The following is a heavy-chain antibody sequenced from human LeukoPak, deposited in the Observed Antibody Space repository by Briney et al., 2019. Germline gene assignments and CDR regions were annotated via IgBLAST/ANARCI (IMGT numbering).Heavy chain of an antibody. V-gene: IGHV3-23*01. D-gene: IGHD2-2*01. CDR1: GFTFDSYA. CDR2: ISGGGVIT. Sequence: QPGGSLSLSCAASGFTFDSYAMTWVPQAPGKGLEWVSSISGGGVITHYADSVEGRFTISRDHSKYTLFLQMNSLRAEDTAEYYCAKYGVDCSSTSCYPLYYMDVWGKGTTVTVSS. CDR3: AKYGVDCSSTSCYPLYYMDV. J-gene: IGHJ6*03.